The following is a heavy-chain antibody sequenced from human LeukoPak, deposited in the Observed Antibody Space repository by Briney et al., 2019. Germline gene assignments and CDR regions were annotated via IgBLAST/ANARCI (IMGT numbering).Heavy chain of an antibody. CDR2: ILDTGNT. CDR3: ARHYVSKNYFEF. J-gene: IGHJ4*02. CDR1: GGSMSGFC. Sequence: SETLSLTCAVSGGSMSGFCWSWIRQTPGTGLEWMGYILDTGNTRYNPSLGSRIAISVDTSRNQFSLNLNSLTATDTAVYFCARHYVSKNYFEFWGQGIPVSVSS. V-gene: IGHV4-59*08. D-gene: IGHD3-10*02.